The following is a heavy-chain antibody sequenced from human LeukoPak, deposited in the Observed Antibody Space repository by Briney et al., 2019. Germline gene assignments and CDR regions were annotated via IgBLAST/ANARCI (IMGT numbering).Heavy chain of an antibody. CDR3: ARARVGATTGFEY. CDR1: GFTFSSYS. J-gene: IGHJ4*02. Sequence: GGSLRLSCAASGFTFSSYSMNWVRQAPGKGLEWVSSIGSSSSYIYYADSVKGRFTITRDNAKNSLYLQMNSLRAEDTAVYYCARARVGATTGFEYWGQGTLVTVSS. V-gene: IGHV3-21*01. CDR2: IGSSSSYI. D-gene: IGHD1-26*01.